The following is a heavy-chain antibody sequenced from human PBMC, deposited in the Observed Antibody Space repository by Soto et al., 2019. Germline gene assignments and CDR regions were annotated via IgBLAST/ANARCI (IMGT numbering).Heavy chain of an antibody. CDR2: IDPSDSYT. CDR1: GYSFTSYW. V-gene: IGHV5-10-1*01. CDR3: ASSPQGTSCYSCPEYYYYYGMDV. J-gene: IGHJ6*02. D-gene: IGHD2-2*02. Sequence: GESLKISCKGSGYSFTSYWISWVRQMPGKGLEWMGRIDPSDSYTNYSPSFQGHVTISADKSISTAYLQWSSLKASDTAMYYCASSPQGTSCYSCPEYYYYYGMDVWGQGTTVTVSS.